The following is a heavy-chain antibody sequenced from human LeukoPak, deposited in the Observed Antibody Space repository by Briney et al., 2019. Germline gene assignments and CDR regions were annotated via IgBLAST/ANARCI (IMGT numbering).Heavy chain of an antibody. V-gene: IGHV6-1*01. CDR2: TYYRSKWYN. J-gene: IGHJ4*02. CDR3: ARGVAVVPATHYYFDY. D-gene: IGHD2-2*01. Sequence: PSQTLSLTCAISGDSVSSNSAAWNWIRQSPSRGLEWLGRTYYRSKWYNDYAVSVKSRITIKPDTSKNQFSLQLKSVTAADTAVYYCARGVAVVPATHYYFDYWGQGSLVTVSS. CDR1: GDSVSSNSAA.